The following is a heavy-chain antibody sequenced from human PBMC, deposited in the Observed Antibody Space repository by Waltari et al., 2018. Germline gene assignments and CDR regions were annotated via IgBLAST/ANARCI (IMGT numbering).Heavy chain of an antibody. CDR3: ATHSSSHIVAAGRG. J-gene: IGHJ4*02. CDR1: GFTLSTHW. D-gene: IGHD6-13*01. CDR2: VKQERIEK. Sequence: EVQLVESGGGLVQPGGSLRLSCVASGFTLSTHWMSWVRQAPGKGREWVANVKQERIEKYYVYTERGLYSISSDNAKNSLYLQMNSLGADDTAVYYCATHSSSHIVAAGRGWGQGTLVTVSS. V-gene: IGHV3-7*01.